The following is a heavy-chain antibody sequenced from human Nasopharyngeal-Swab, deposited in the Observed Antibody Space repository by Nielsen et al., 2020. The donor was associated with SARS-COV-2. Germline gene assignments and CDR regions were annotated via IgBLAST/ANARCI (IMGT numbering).Heavy chain of an antibody. CDR1: GFTFSSYD. CDR2: IGTAGDT. V-gene: IGHV3-13*01. CDR3: ARDRPHWGCDY. J-gene: IGHJ4*02. D-gene: IGHD3-16*01. Sequence: GGSLRLSCAASGFTFSSYDMHWVRQATGKGLEWVSAIGTAGDTYYPGSVKGRFTISRENAKNSLYLQMNSLRAEDTAVYYCARDRPHWGCDYWGQGTLVTVSS.